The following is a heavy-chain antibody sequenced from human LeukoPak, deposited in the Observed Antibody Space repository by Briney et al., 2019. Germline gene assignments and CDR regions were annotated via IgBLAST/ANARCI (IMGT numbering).Heavy chain of an antibody. Sequence: ASETLSLTCTVSGGSISSSSYYWGWIRQPPGKGLEWIGSIYYSGSTYYNPSLKSRVTISVDTSKNQFSLKLSSVTAADTAVYYCARQPDTLLWFGEFPRSYYFDYWGQGTLVTVSS. CDR1: GGSISSSSYY. V-gene: IGHV4-39*01. J-gene: IGHJ4*02. CDR3: ARQPDTLLWFGEFPRSYYFDY. D-gene: IGHD3-10*01. CDR2: IYYSGST.